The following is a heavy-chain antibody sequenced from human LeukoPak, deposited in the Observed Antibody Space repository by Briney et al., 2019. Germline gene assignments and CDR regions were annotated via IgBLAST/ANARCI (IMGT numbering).Heavy chain of an antibody. CDR3: ATTQWLVDAFDI. Sequence: PGGSLRLSCAASGFTFSSYAMSWVRQAPEKGLEWVSAISGSGGSTYYADSVKGRFTISRDNSKNTLYLQMNSLRAEDTAVYYCATTQWLVDAFDIWGQGTMVTVSS. CDR1: GFTFSSYA. D-gene: IGHD6-19*01. CDR2: ISGSGGST. J-gene: IGHJ3*02. V-gene: IGHV3-23*01.